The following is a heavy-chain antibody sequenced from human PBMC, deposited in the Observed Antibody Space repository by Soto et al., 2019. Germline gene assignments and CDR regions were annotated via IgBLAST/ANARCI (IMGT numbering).Heavy chain of an antibody. CDR1: GFTFSSYG. V-gene: IGHV3-33*01. CDR3: ARTASAAPYYFHY. J-gene: IGHJ4*02. CDR2: IWYDGSNK. D-gene: IGHD2-2*01. Sequence: QVQLVESGGGVVQPGRSLRLSCAASGFTFSSYGMHWVSQGPGKGLEWVAVIWYDGSNKYYADSVKGRFTISRDNSKNTLYLQMNSLTAEDTAVYYCARTASAAPYYFHYWGQGTLVTVSS.